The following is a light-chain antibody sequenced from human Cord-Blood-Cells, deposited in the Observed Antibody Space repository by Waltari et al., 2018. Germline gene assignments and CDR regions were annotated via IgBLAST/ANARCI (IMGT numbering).Light chain of an antibody. CDR2: RNN. CDR1: SSNIGSNY. J-gene: IGLJ2*01. V-gene: IGLV1-47*01. Sequence: QSVLTQPPSASGTPGQRVTISCSGSSSNIGSNYVYWYQQLPGTAPKLIIYRNNQRPSGVPARFSGSKSGTSASLAISGLRSEDEADYYCAAWDDSLSGPVFGGGTKLTVL. CDR3: AAWDDSLSGPV.